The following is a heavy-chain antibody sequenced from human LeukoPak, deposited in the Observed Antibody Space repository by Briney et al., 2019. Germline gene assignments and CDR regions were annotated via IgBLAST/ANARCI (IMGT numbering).Heavy chain of an antibody. V-gene: IGHV3-23*01. Sequence: GGSLRLSCVASGLAFRNYAMTWVRQAPGKGLEWVSVIRGSGGDIGYADSVKGRFTISRDNSVNTLYLQMNSLRAEDTAVYYCGKDPNGDYIGAFDFWGQGTMVTVSS. CDR3: GKDPNGDYIGAFDF. J-gene: IGHJ3*01. D-gene: IGHD4-17*01. CDR1: GLAFRNYA. CDR2: IRGSGGDI.